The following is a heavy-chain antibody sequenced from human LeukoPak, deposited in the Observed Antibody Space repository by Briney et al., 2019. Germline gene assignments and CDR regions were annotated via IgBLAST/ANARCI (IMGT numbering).Heavy chain of an antibody. D-gene: IGHD2-15*01. CDR2: IIPILGIA. Sequence: SVKVSCKASGGTFSSYTISWVRQAPGQGLEWMGRIIPILGIANYAQKFQGRVTITADKSTSTAYMELSSLRSEDTAVYYCASRWGELHAFDIWGQGTMVTVSS. J-gene: IGHJ3*02. CDR1: GGTFSSYT. CDR3: ASRWGELHAFDI. V-gene: IGHV1-69*02.